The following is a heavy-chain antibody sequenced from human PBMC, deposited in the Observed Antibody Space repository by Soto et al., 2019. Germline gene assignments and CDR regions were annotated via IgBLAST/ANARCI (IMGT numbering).Heavy chain of an antibody. CDR2: ISYDGSNK. CDR3: AKDRVGVLDY. Sequence: PGGSLRLSCAASGFTFSSYGMHWVRQAPGKGLEWVAVISYDGSNKYYADSVKGRFTISRDNSKNTLYLQMNSLRAEDTAVYYCAKDRVGVLDYWGQGTLVTVSS. D-gene: IGHD1-26*01. V-gene: IGHV3-30*18. CDR1: GFTFSSYG. J-gene: IGHJ4*02.